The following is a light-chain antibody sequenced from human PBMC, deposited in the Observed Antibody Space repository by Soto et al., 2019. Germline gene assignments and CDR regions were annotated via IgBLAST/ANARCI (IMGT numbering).Light chain of an antibody. J-gene: IGKJ2*01. CDR2: ATT. Sequence: DIQLTQSPSSLSSSVGDRVTITCRASQTVISYLNWYQQKPGQAPKLLIYATTHLQSGGPSRFSGSGAGTEVTLTISSLHPEDFATYYCQQKYNTPPYTFGQGTKLEIK. CDR3: QQKYNTPPYT. V-gene: IGKV1-39*01. CDR1: QTVISY.